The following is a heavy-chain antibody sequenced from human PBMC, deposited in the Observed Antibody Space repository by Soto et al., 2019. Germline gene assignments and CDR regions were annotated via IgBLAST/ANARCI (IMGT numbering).Heavy chain of an antibody. CDR2: VSHDGRNT. CDR1: GFTFSDYA. CDR3: AKGGRQWLVTSDFNY. D-gene: IGHD6-19*01. Sequence: VQLVESGGGVVQPGRSLRLSCAASGFTFSDYAMHWVRQAPGKGLEWVAVVSHDGRNTHYADSVKGRFTISRDSSKNTVSLEMTSLRAEDTDVYYSAKGGRQWLVTSDFNYWGQGALVTVSS. V-gene: IGHV3-30*18. J-gene: IGHJ4*02.